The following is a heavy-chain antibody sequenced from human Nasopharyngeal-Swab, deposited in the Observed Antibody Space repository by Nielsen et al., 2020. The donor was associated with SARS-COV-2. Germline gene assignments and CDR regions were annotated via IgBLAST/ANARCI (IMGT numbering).Heavy chain of an antibody. CDR1: GFTFSDYY. J-gene: IGHJ4*02. CDR3: AGGDGFPEGDY. V-gene: IGHV3-11*03. CDR2: ISSSSSYT. Sequence: GGSLRLSCAASGFTFSDYYMSWIRQAPGKELEWVSYISSSSSYTNYADSVKGRFTISRDNAKNSLYLQMNSLRAEDTAVYYCAGGDGFPEGDYWGQGTLVTVSS. D-gene: IGHD5-24*01.